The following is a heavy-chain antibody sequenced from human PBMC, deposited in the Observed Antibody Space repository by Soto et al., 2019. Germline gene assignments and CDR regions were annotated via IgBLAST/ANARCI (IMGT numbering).Heavy chain of an antibody. CDR3: LRDRDSRDTGRMGL. D-gene: IGHD3-22*01. CDR2: IRHNGMT. Sequence: QVQLQESGPGLVKPSGTLSLTCAVSGGSISSSNGWSWVRQPPGNGPEGIGEIRHNGMTNYSPSLSRRVPIHVGKSKIQVSPDLSSVRAADPALYCCLRDRDSRDTGRMGLLGPGTTVTVSS. J-gene: IGHJ6*01. CDR1: GGSISSSNG. V-gene: IGHV4-4*01.